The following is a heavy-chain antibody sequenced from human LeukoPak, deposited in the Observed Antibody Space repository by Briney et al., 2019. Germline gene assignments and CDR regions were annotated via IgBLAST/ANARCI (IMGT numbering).Heavy chain of an antibody. V-gene: IGHV3-20*01. CDR2: INWNGGRT. CDR3: ERAGTVCGVFILN. J-gene: IGHJ4*01. CDR1: GFTVDDYG. Sequence: GGSLRLSCAASGFTVDDYGMSCVRQVPGRGLGWVVGINWNGGRTRHADCVEGRFTLSRVQAKNSLYLQINNLRAEDTALYKCERAGTVCGVFILNWGQGNLVTVSS. D-gene: IGHD3-3*01.